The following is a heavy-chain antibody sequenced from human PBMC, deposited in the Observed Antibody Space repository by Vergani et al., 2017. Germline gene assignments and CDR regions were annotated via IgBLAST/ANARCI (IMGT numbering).Heavy chain of an antibody. CDR2: ISGSGGST. CDR3: AEDHEPSSEIVVVPAATSA. CDR1: GFTFSSYA. D-gene: IGHD2-2*01. J-gene: IGHJ5*02. V-gene: IGHV3-23*01. Sequence: EVQLLESGGGLVQPGGSLRLSCAASGFTFSSYAMSWVRQAPGKGLEWVSAISGSGGSTYYADSVKGRFTISRDNSKNTLYLQMNSLRGEDRAVYYCAEDHEPSSEIVVVPAATSAWGQGTLVTVSS.